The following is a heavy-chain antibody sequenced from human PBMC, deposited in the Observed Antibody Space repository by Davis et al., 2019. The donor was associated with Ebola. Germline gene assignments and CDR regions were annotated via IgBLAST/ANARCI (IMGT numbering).Heavy chain of an antibody. CDR2: IGTAGDT. CDR1: GFTFSSYD. CDR3: ARDGSSWSGGYYGMDV. D-gene: IGHD6-13*01. Sequence: ESLKISCAASGFTFSSYDMHWVRQATGKGLEWVSAIGTAGDTYYPGSVKGRFTISRENAKNSLYLQMNSLRAGDTAVYYCARDGSSWSGGYYGMDVWGQGTTVTVSS. J-gene: IGHJ6*02. V-gene: IGHV3-13*01.